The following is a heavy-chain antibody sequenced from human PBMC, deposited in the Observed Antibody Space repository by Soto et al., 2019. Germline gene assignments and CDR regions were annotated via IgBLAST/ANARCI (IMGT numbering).Heavy chain of an antibody. CDR1: GYTFTTYY. Sequence: QVQLVQSGAEVKKPGASVKVSCKASGYTFTTYYLQWVRQAPGQGLEWMGIINPSPGSTSYAQKFPGRVPMTGDTSRSTVSMELSSVTSEDTAVYYCARSLDSSGRWGDAFDFWGQGTMVTVSS. D-gene: IGHD6-25*01. CDR3: ARSLDSSGRWGDAFDF. V-gene: IGHV1-46*01. CDR2: INPSPGST. J-gene: IGHJ3*01.